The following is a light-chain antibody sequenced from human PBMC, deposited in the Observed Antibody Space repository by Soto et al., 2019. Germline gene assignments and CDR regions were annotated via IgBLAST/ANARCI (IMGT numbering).Light chain of an antibody. CDR1: QTVSGSY. V-gene: IGKV3-20*01. J-gene: IGKJ1*01. CDR3: QHYGPAQWT. Sequence: EIVLTQSAGTLSLSPGERATLSCRASQTVSGSYLAWFQQKPGQAPRLLIYAASTRAAGVPDRFSGSGSGTAFSLTINRLEPEDFAVYYCQHYGPAQWTFGQGTKVEIK. CDR2: AAS.